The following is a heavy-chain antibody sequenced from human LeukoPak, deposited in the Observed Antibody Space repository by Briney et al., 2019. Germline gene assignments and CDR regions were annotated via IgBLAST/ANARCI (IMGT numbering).Heavy chain of an antibody. V-gene: IGHV4-59*01. Sequence: SETLSLTCTVSGGSISSYYWSWIRQPPGKGLEWIGYIYYSGSTNYTPSLKSRVTISVDTSKNQFSLKLSSVTAADTAVYYCARGSHYYYYMDVWGKGTTVTVSS. CDR2: IYYSGST. CDR3: ARGSHYYYYMDV. CDR1: GGSISSYY. J-gene: IGHJ6*03. D-gene: IGHD2-15*01.